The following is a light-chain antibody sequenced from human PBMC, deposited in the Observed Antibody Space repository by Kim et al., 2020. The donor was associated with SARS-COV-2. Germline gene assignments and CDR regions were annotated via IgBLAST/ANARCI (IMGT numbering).Light chain of an antibody. CDR2: KAS. CDR3: QQYNSYSYT. V-gene: IGKV1-5*03. Sequence: DIQMTQSPSTLSASVGDRVTITCRASQSISSWFAWYQQKPGKAPNLLIYKASSLQSGVPSRFSGSGSGTEFTLTISSLQPDDFATYYCQQYNSYSYTFGQGTKLEI. J-gene: IGKJ2*01. CDR1: QSISSW.